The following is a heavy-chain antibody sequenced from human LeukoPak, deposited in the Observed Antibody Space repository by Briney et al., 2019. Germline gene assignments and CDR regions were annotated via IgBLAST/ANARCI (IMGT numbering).Heavy chain of an antibody. CDR2: IYHSGST. J-gene: IGHJ3*02. D-gene: IGHD3-10*01. CDR1: GYSISSGYY. CDR3: ARDLGLLWFGELLAHDAFDI. Sequence: SETLSLTCTVSGYSISSGYYWGWIRQPPGKGLEWIGSIYHSGSTYYNPSLKSRVTISVDTSKNQFSLKLSSVTAADTAVYYCARDLGLLWFGELLAHDAFDIWGQGTMATVSS. V-gene: IGHV4-38-2*02.